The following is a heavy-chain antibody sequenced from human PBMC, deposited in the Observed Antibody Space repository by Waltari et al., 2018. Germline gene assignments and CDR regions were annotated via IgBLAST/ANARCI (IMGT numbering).Heavy chain of an antibody. CDR1: GYTFTSSG. V-gene: IGHV1-8*01. Sequence: QVQLVQSGAEVKKPGASVRVSCTASGYTFTSSGRNWVRQATGQGLEWMGGMNPNSGNTGYAQKFQGRVTMTRNTSISTAYMELSSLRSEDTAVYYCARRLLAAAGTAVDPWGQGTLVTVSS. J-gene: IGHJ5*02. CDR2: MNPNSGNT. CDR3: ARRLLAAAGTAVDP. D-gene: IGHD6-13*01.